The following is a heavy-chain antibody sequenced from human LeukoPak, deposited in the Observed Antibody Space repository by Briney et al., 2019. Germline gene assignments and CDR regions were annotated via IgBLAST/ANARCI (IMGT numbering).Heavy chain of an antibody. CDR1: GFPFSAYG. D-gene: IGHD6-19*01. V-gene: IGHV3-33*01. CDR3: ARGSVPPAGDYYYYYMDV. Sequence: PGGSLRLSCAASGFPFSAYGMHWVRQAPGKGLEWVAVVWYDGSKKYYADSVKGRFTISRDNSQNTLFPQMNSLRAEDTALYYCARGSVPPAGDYYYYYMDVWGRGTTVTVSS. J-gene: IGHJ6*03. CDR2: VWYDGSKK.